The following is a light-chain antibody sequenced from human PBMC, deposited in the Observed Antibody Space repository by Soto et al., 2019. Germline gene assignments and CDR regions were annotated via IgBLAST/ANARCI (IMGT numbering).Light chain of an antibody. Sequence: DIRLTHSPSTLSASVGDRRTRRCRASQNINSWLAWYQQKPGKAPKLLIYEASSLEKGVPARFGGSGSGTEFTLTFSSLQPDDFATYYCQQYNVYSWTFGQGTKVDIK. CDR1: QNINSW. J-gene: IGKJ1*01. CDR3: QQYNVYSWT. V-gene: IGKV1-5*03. CDR2: EAS.